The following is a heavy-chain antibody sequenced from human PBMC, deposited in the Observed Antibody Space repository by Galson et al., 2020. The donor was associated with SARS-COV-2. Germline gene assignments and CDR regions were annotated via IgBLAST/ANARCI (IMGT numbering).Heavy chain of an antibody. CDR1: GFNFNDFG. CDR3: AKPGLTIFGDSYYFDY. J-gene: IGHJ4*02. CDR2: ISGNGRTT. D-gene: IGHD3-3*01. Sequence: GGSLRLSCLASGFNFNDFGMSWVRQAPGKGLEWVSRISGNGRTTYFADSVKGRFAISRDNSKNTVSLQMNSLRADDTAVYYCAKPGLTIFGDSYYFDYWGQGILVTVSS. V-gene: IGHV3-23*01.